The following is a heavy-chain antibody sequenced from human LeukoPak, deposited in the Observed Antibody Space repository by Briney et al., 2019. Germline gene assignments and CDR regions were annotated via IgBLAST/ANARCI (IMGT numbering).Heavy chain of an antibody. J-gene: IGHJ4*02. CDR2: IYTTGAT. V-gene: IGHV4-4*07. Sequence: SETLSLTCTVSSGSINSYYWGWVRQPPGKGLEWIGRIYTTGATQYNPSLKSRVTMSIDTSTNQFSLNLRSMTAADTAVYYCGGQGYTASYYFLDFWSQGTLVAVS. CDR1: SGSINSYY. D-gene: IGHD1-26*01. CDR3: GGQGYTASYYFLDF.